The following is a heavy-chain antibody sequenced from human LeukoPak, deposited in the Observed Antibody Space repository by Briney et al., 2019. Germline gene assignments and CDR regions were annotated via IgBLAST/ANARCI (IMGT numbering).Heavy chain of an antibody. J-gene: IGHJ6*02. CDR2: ISSGSSYI. Sequence: GGSLRLSCAASGFTFSSYSMNWVRQAPRKGLEWVSTISSGSSYIYYADSVKGRFTISRDNAKNSLYLQMNNLRAEDTAVYYCARTAEHGSGSSSYYYYYGLDVWGQGTTVTVSS. CDR3: ARTAEHGSGSSSYYYYYGLDV. D-gene: IGHD3-10*01. CDR1: GFTFSSYS. V-gene: IGHV3-21*01.